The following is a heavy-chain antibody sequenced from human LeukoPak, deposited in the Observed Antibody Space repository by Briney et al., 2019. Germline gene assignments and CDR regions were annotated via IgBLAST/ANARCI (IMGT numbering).Heavy chain of an antibody. CDR2: IYYTGNT. Sequence: SETLSLTCTVSGGSISSSSYYWGWIRQPPGRGLEWIGSIYYTGNTYYSPSLKSRVTISVDTSKNQFSLNLNSVTAADTAVYYCARTDWGSEYYFDYWGQGTLVTVSS. CDR3: ARTDWGSEYYFDY. J-gene: IGHJ4*02. V-gene: IGHV4-39*07. CDR1: GGSISSSSYY. D-gene: IGHD7-27*01.